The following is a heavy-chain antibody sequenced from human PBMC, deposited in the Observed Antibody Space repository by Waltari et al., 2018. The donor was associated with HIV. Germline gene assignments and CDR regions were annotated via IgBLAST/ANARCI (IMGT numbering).Heavy chain of an antibody. CDR1: GFTLRVYA. D-gene: IGHD2-8*01. V-gene: IGHV3-23*01. CDR3: AKDAFARNGIFDAFDV. Sequence: LLESGGGLVQPWGSLRLSCAAPGFTLRVYAMTWVRQAPGKGLEWVSHIGGGHDTYYADSVKGRFTASRDDSKSILYLQLNSLRAEDTALYFCAKDAFARNGIFDAFDVWGLGTRVTVSS. J-gene: IGHJ3*01. CDR2: IGGGHDT.